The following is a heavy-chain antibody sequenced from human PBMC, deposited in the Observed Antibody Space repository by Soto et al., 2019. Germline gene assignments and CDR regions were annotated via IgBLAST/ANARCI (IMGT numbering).Heavy chain of an antibody. CDR3: APLYYYDSSGYSP. J-gene: IGHJ5*02. CDR1: GFTFSSYG. Sequence: GGSLRLSCAASGFTFSSYGMHWVRQAPGKGLEWVAVIWHDGSNKYYADSVKGRFTISRENSKNTLYLQMNSLRAEDTAVYYCAPLYYYDSSGYSPWGQGTLVTVSS. V-gene: IGHV3-33*01. CDR2: IWHDGSNK. D-gene: IGHD3-22*01.